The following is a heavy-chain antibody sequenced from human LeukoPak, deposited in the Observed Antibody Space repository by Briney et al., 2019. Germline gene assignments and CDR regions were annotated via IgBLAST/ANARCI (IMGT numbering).Heavy chain of an antibody. Sequence: GASVKVSCKASGYTFTGYYMHWVRQAPGQGLEWMGIINPSGGSTSYAQKFQGRVTMTRDMSTSTVYMELSSLRSEDTAVYYCARGPSGWYTMDVWGKGTTVTVSS. CDR1: GYTFTGYY. D-gene: IGHD6-19*01. CDR2: INPSGGST. J-gene: IGHJ6*03. CDR3: ARGPSGWYTMDV. V-gene: IGHV1-46*01.